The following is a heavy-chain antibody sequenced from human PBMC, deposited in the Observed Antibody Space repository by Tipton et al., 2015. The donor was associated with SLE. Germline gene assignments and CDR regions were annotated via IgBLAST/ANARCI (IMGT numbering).Heavy chain of an antibody. J-gene: IGHJ6*03. CDR3: ARELGIRGVTGCYMDV. D-gene: IGHD3-10*01. V-gene: IGHV3-30*04. Sequence: SLRLSCAASGFNFNSYAVHWVRQAPGKGLEWVAVISYGGGSEYYADSVKGRFTISRDNSKNTLYLQMNSLRGEDTALYYCARELGIRGVTGCYMDVWGKGTTVTVSS. CDR2: ISYGGGSE. CDR1: GFNFNSYA.